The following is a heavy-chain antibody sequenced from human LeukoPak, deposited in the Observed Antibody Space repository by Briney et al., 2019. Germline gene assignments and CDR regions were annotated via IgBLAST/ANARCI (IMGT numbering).Heavy chain of an antibody. D-gene: IGHD1-14*01. CDR1: GGSFSGYY. J-gene: IGHJ4*02. V-gene: IGHV4-34*01. CDR2: INHSGST. CDR3: ARGGPKSQLGDNPFDY. Sequence: PSETLSLTCAVYGGSFSGYYWSWIRQPPGKGLEWIGEINHSGSTNYNPSLKSRVTISVDTSKNQFSLKLSSVTAADTAVYYCARGGPKSQLGDNPFDYWGQGTLVTVSS.